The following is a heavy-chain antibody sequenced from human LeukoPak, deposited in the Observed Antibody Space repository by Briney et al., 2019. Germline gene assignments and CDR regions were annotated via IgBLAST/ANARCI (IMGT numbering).Heavy chain of an antibody. CDR2: IYSGGST. CDR1: GFTVSSNY. D-gene: IGHD3-10*01. J-gene: IGHJ5*02. CDR3: ARSLGGVEFDP. Sequence: HPGGSLRLSCAASGFTVSSNYMSWVRQAPGKGLEWVSVIYSGGSTYYADSVKGRFTISRDNSKNTLYLQMNSLRAEDTAVYYCARSLGGVEFDPWGQGTLVTVSS. V-gene: IGHV3-66*01.